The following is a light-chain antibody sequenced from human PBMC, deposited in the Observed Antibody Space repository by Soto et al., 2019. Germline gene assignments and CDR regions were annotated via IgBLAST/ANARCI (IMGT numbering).Light chain of an antibody. J-gene: IGKJ1*01. V-gene: IGKV3-20*01. CDR2: GTS. Sequence: EIVLTQSPGILSLSPGARATLSCRASQTVAYTSLAWYQQRPGQAPRLLIYGTSTRATGTPDRFIGSGSGTAFTRTLSRLEPEDFAVYYCQQYVTTPRTFGQGTKVE. CDR3: QQYVTTPRT. CDR1: QTVAYTS.